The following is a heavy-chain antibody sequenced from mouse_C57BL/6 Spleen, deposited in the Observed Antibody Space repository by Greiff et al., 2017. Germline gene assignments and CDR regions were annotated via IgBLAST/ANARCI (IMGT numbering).Heavy chain of an antibody. Sequence: QVQLQQPGTELVKPGASVKLSCKASGYTFTSYWMHWVKQRPAQSLEWIGNINPSNGGTNYNEKFKSQATLTVDKSSSTAYMQLSSLTSEDSAVYYCANDGIAMDDWGQGTSVTVSS. CDR1: GYTFTSYW. CDR3: ANDGIAMDD. J-gene: IGHJ4*01. D-gene: IGHD1-1*01. CDR2: INPSNGGT. V-gene: IGHV1-53*01.